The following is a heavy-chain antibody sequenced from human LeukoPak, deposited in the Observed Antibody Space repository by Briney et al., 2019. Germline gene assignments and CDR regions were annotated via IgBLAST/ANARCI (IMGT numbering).Heavy chain of an antibody. CDR3: VSGWSNSDC. D-gene: IGHD6-19*01. J-gene: IGHJ4*02. V-gene: IGHV3-21*01. Sequence: PGGSLRLSCAASGFIFSKYNMNWVRQAPGKGLEWVSSISSSSSYMYYAGSVKGRFTISRDNAKNSLYLQMSSLRAEDTAVYYCVSGWSNSDCSGPRTLVTVSS. CDR2: ISSSSSYM. CDR1: GFIFSKYN.